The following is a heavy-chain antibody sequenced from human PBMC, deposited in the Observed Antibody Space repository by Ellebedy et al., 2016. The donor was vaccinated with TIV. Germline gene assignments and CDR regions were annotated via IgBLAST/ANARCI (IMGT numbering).Heavy chain of an antibody. CDR2: ISTIT. J-gene: IGHJ3*02. V-gene: IGHV3-21*06. CDR1: GFTFSTYS. CDR3: ARGGGELLRYAFDI. D-gene: IGHD1-26*01. Sequence: PGGSLRLSCAASGFTFSTYSLNWVRQAPGKGLEWVSSISTITNYADSVRGRFTISRDNAKNSLYLQMNSLRDEDTAVYYCARGGGELLRYAFDIWGHGTMVTVSS.